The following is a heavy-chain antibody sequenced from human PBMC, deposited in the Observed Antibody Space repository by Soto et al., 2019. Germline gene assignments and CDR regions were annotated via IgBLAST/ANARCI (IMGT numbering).Heavy chain of an antibody. V-gene: IGHV1-18*01. Sequence: ASVKVSCKTSGYTFSNYGIKWVRQAPGQGLEWMGWISGYNGNTNYAQTVQGRVTMTTDTSTGTVYMELRSLKSDDTAIYYCSRFIMVGGWFDPNYYHGMDVWGQGTTVTVSS. CDR1: GYTFSNYG. CDR3: SRFIMVGGWFDPNYYHGMDV. D-gene: IGHD6-19*01. J-gene: IGHJ6*02. CDR2: ISGYNGNT.